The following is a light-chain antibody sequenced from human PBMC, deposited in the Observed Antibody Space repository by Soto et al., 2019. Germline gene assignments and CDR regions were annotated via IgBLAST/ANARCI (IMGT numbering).Light chain of an antibody. CDR1: QSVGNW. V-gene: IGKV1-5*03. J-gene: IGKJ1*01. CDR3: QQYSSYQWT. CDR2: LAS. Sequence: DIQMTQSPSTLSASVGDRVTITCRASQSVGNWLAWFQQKPGKAPSLLVYLASNLQTGVPSRFSGVGSGTEFTLTISSLEPEDFATYYCQQYSSYQWTFGQGTKVEIK.